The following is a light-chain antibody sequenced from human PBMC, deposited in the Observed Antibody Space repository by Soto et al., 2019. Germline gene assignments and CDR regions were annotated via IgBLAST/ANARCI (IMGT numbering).Light chain of an antibody. CDR2: WAS. CDR3: QQYHSWPPRT. J-gene: IGKJ1*01. Sequence: DIVMTQSPDSLPVSLGERATINCKSSQSLLYSSNNKNYLAWYQQKPGQPPKLLIFWASTRESGVPDRFSGSGSGTDFTLTISSLQSEDFAVYYCQQYHSWPPRTFGQGTEVEIK. V-gene: IGKV4-1*01. CDR1: QSLLYSSNNKNY.